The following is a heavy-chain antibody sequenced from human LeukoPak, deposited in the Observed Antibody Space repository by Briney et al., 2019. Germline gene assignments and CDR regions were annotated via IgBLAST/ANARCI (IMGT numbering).Heavy chain of an antibody. CDR2: ISYDGSNK. Sequence: GGSLRLSCAASGFTFSSYAMSWVRQAPGKGLEWVAVISYDGSNKYYADSVKGRFTISRDNSKNTLYLQMNSLRAEDTAVYYCACQKKSGSYYYYYYGMDVWGQGTTVTVSS. CDR1: GFTFSSYA. V-gene: IGHV3-30-3*01. CDR3: ACQKKSGSYYYYYYGMDV. D-gene: IGHD1-26*01. J-gene: IGHJ6*02.